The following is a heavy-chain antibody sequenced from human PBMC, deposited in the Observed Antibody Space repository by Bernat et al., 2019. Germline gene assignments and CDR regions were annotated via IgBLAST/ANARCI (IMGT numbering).Heavy chain of an antibody. V-gene: IGHV3-66*01. J-gene: IGHJ4*02. D-gene: IGHD4-17*01. CDR1: GFTVSSNY. CDR2: IYSGSST. Sequence: EVQLVESGGGLVQPGGSLRLSCAASGFTVSSNYMSWVRQAPGKGLEWVSVIYSGSSTYYADSVKGRFTISRDNSKNTLYLQMNSLRAEDTAVYYCAATVTTKSFDYWGQGTLVTVSS. CDR3: AATVTTKSFDY.